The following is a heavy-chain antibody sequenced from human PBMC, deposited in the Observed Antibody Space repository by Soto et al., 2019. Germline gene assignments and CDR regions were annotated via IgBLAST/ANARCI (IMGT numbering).Heavy chain of an antibody. Sequence: EVQLLESGGGLVQPGGSLRLSCAASGFTFSSYAMSWVRQAPGKGLEWVSAISGSGGSTYYADSVKGRFTISRDNSKNTLYLQMNSLRAEDTAVYYCAKDEGYCSGGSCSLSIFYDYWGQGTLVTVSS. J-gene: IGHJ4*02. CDR3: AKDEGYCSGGSCSLSIFYDY. CDR2: ISGSGGST. CDR1: GFTFSSYA. D-gene: IGHD2-15*01. V-gene: IGHV3-23*01.